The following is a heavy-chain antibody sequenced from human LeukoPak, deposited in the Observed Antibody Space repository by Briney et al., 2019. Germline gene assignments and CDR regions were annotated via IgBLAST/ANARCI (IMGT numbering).Heavy chain of an antibody. J-gene: IGHJ5*02. D-gene: IGHD3-10*01. Sequence: MPSETLSLTCTVSGGSISSSSYYWGWIRQPPGKGLEWIGYIYYSGSTNYNPSLKSRVTISVDTSKNQFSLKLSSVTAADTAVYYCARGQGVGWDNNWFDPWGQGTLVTVSS. V-gene: IGHV4-61*05. CDR2: IYYSGST. CDR1: GGSISSSSYY. CDR3: ARGQGVGWDNNWFDP.